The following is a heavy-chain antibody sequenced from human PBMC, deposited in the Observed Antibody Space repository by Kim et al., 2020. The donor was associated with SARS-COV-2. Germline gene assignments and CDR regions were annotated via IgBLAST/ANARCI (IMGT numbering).Heavy chain of an antibody. CDR1: GFTFSDYY. D-gene: IGHD6-13*01. CDR3: AREAVAAAAHFDY. J-gene: IGHJ4*02. V-gene: IGHV3-11*05. Sequence: GGSLRLSCAASGFTFSDYYMSWIRQAPGKGLEWVSYISSSSSYTNYADSVKGRFTISRDNAKNSLYLQMNSLRAEDTAVYYCAREAVAAAAHFDYWGQGTLVTVSS. CDR2: ISSSSSYT.